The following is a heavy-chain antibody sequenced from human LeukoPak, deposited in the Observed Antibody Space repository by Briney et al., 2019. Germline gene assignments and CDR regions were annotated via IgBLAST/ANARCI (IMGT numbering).Heavy chain of an antibody. CDR3: ARAVYGEAIDY. CDR1: GGSISSYY. D-gene: IGHD3-10*01. V-gene: IGHV4-59*08. CDR2: IYYSGST. Sequence: SETLSLTCTVSGGSISSYYWSWIRQPPGKGLEWIGYIYYSGSTNYNPSLKSRVTISVDTSKNQFSLKLSSVTAADTAVYYCARAVYGEAIDYWGQGTLVTVSS. J-gene: IGHJ4*02.